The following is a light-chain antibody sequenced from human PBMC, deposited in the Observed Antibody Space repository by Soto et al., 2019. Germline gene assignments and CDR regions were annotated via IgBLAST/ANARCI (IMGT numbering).Light chain of an antibody. CDR1: QDIAIY. J-gene: IGKJ1*01. V-gene: IGKV1-9*01. CDR2: AAS. CDR3: QQYNSYLRT. Sequence: IQLTQSPSSLSASVVDRVTITCRASQDIAIYLAWYQQKPGEAPKLLIYAASTLYGGVPSRFSGSGSGTDFALTISSLQPDDFATYYCQQYNSYLRTFGQGTKVDIK.